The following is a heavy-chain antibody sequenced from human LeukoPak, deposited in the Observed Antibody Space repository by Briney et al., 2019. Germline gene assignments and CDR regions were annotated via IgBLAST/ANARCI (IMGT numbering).Heavy chain of an antibody. Sequence: ASVRLSCTASGYTVTTYSVAWGRQAPGQRRGGRGWISVNNGRTNYAQSFQDRVTLTTDTSTNTPYLELRSLTSDDTAITYCATAPLPRGYFLHWGQGTLVTVSS. V-gene: IGHV1-18*01. J-gene: IGHJ1*01. CDR2: ISVNNGRT. CDR3: ATAPLPRGYFLH. CDR1: GYTVTTYS.